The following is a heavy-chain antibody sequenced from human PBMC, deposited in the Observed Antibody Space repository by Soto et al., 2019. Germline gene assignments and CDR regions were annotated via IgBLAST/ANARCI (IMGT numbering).Heavy chain of an antibody. V-gene: IGHV3-21*01. CDR3: ARDLVGEPRTV. J-gene: IGHJ6*02. CDR1: GFTFSSYS. D-gene: IGHD2-8*02. CDR2: ISSSSSYI. Sequence: GSLRLSCAASGFTFSSYSMNWVRQAPGKGLEWVSSISSSSSYIYYADSVKGRFTISRDNAKNSLYLQMNSLRAEDTAVYYCARDLVGEPRTVWGQGTTVTGSS.